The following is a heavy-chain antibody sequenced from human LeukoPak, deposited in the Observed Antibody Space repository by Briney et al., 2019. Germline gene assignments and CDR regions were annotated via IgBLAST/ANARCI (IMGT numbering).Heavy chain of an antibody. CDR2: ISSSGGTI. V-gene: IGHV3-48*03. J-gene: IGHJ4*02. D-gene: IGHD3-22*01. CDR1: GFTFSSYE. CDR3: ARTTHYYDTYDY. Sequence: GGSLRLSCAASGFTFSSYEMNWVRQAPGKGLGWVSYISSSGGTIYYADSVKGLFTISRDNAKNSLYLQMNSLRAEDTAVYYCARTTHYYDTYDYWGQGTLVTVSS.